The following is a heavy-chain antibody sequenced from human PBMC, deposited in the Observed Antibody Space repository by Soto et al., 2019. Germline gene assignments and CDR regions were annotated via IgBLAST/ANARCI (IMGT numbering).Heavy chain of an antibody. CDR3: ARYIPGVRYYGMDV. CDR1: GFTFSSYA. Sequence: PGGSLRLSCAAAGFTFSSYAMKWVRQEPGKGLEWVSLIGESGTPTYYADSVKGRFTISRDNSGNTLFLEMYSLRAEDTAVYYCARYIPGVRYYGMDVWGQGTTVTVSS. J-gene: IGHJ6*02. V-gene: IGHV3-23*01. D-gene: IGHD2-2*01. CDR2: IGESGTPT.